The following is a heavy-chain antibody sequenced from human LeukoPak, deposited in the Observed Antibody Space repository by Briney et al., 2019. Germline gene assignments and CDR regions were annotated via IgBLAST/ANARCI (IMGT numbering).Heavy chain of an antibody. CDR3: ARDLTAGITMIAYYFDY. V-gene: IGHV3-30-3*01. CDR2: ISYDGSNK. Sequence: GRSLRLSCAASGFTLRSYAMHCVRGAPGKGLGWGAVISYDGSNKYYADSVKGRFTISRDNSKNTLYLQMNSLRAEDTAVYYCARDLTAGITMIAYYFDYWGQGTLVTVSS. CDR1: GFTLRSYA. D-gene: IGHD3-22*01. J-gene: IGHJ4*02.